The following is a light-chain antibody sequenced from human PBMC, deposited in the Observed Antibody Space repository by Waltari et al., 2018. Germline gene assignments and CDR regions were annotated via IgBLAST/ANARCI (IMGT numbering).Light chain of an antibody. V-gene: IGKV1-39*01. CDR1: QSISSY. CDR2: AAS. J-gene: IGKJ1*01. CDR3: QQYYDSYT. Sequence: DIQMTQSPSSLSASVGDRVTITCRASQSISSYLNWYQQKPGKAPKLLIYAASSLQSGVPSRFSGSGSGTDFTLTISNLQAEDVAVYYCQQYYDSYTFGQGTKVEV.